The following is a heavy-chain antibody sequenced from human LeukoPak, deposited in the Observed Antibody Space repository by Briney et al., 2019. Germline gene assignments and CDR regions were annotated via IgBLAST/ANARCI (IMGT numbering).Heavy chain of an antibody. CDR2: ISGSGGST. Sequence: GGSLRLSCAASGFTFSGYAMHWVRQVPGKGLEWVSSISGSGGSTYYADSVKGRFTISRDNSKNTLYLQMNSLRAEDTAVYYCAREGSTYYYDSSGYPKGDYFDYWGQGTLVTVSS. D-gene: IGHD3-22*01. CDR1: GFTFSGYA. CDR3: AREGSTYYYDSSGYPKGDYFDY. J-gene: IGHJ4*02. V-gene: IGHV3-23*01.